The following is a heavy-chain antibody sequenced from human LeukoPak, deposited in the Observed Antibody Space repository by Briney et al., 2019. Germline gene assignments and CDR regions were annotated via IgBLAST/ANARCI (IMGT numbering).Heavy chain of an antibody. V-gene: IGHV3-74*01. CDR2: INGDGSIT. CDR3: VREQGSPNHSRY. J-gene: IGHJ4*02. CDR1: GFSFNSYW. D-gene: IGHD1-14*01. Sequence: PGGSVRLSCAASGFSFNSYWMHWVRQAPGKGLVWVARINGDGSITNYADSVKGRFTISRDNAKNTLYLQMNSLRVEDTALYYCVREQGSPNHSRYWGQGTLVTVSS.